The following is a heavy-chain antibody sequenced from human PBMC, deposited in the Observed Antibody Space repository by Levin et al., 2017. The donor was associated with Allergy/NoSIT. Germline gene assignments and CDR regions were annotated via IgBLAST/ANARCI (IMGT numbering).Heavy chain of an antibody. CDR3: ARVSSGWSIDY. CDR1: GFTFSSHS. J-gene: IGHJ4*02. Sequence: GGSLRLSCAASGFTFSSHSMNWVRQAPGKGLEWVSYISASSSTIYYADSVKGRFTISRDYAKKSLDLQMKSLRDEDTAGYYCARVSSGWSIDYWGQGTLVAVSS. D-gene: IGHD6-19*01. V-gene: IGHV3-48*02. CDR2: ISASSSTI.